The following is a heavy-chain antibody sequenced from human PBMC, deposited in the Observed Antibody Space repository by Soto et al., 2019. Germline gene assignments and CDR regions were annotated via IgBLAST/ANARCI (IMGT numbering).Heavy chain of an antibody. CDR3: AKGGSRVVPAQRVKYNWFDP. CDR2: ISWNSGST. J-gene: IGHJ5*02. V-gene: IGHV3-9*01. Sequence: PGGSLRLSCAASGFTFDDYAMHWVRQAPGKGLEWVSGISWNSGSTGYADSVKGRFTISRDNAKNSLYLQMNSLRAEDTALYYCAKGGSRVVPAQRVKYNWFDPWGQGTLVTGSS. D-gene: IGHD2-2*01. CDR1: GFTFDDYA.